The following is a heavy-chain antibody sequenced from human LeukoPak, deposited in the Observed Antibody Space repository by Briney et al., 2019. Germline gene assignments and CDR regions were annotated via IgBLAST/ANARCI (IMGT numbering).Heavy chain of an antibody. CDR3: AKDHESDGYPCLDH. V-gene: IGHV3-23*01. D-gene: IGHD3-22*01. CDR2: ISASGP. Sequence: GGSLRLSCAASGFTFSRLAMTWVRQAPGKELEWVSTISASGPYYADAVRGRFTISRDNSRNTLSLQMDSLRAEDTAVYYCAKDHESDGYPCLDHWGLGTLVTVSS. CDR1: GFTFSRLA. J-gene: IGHJ4*02.